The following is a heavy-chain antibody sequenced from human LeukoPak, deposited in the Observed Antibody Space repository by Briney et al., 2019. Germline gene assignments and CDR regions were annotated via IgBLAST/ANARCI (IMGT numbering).Heavy chain of an antibody. V-gene: IGHV4-39*02. CDR1: GGSISSSSYY. Sequence: PSETRALTCSVSGGSISSSSYYWGWIRQSPGKGLEWIGSMYYRGTTYENSSLKSRLTLSIDTSNNQFSLKLTSVTAAYTAVYFCAREYSRSAVAGSRPDFWGQGLLVTVSS. D-gene: IGHD6-19*01. J-gene: IGHJ4*02. CDR3: AREYSRSAVAGSRPDF. CDR2: MYYRGTT.